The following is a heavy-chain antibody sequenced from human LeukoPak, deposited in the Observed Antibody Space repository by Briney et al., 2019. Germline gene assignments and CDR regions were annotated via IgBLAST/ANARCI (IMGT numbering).Heavy chain of an antibody. CDR2: IIPLFGTA. J-gene: IGHJ6*03. V-gene: IGHV1-69*06. D-gene: IGHD3-16*01. CDR1: GDTFSSFA. Sequence: ASVKVSCKASGDTFSSFAVSWVRQAPGQGLEWMGRIIPLFGTADYAQRYQGRVTISADNSLNTAYLELSSLTSEDTAVYYCATTGGDIYYYYMDVWGKGTTVTISS. CDR3: ATTGGDIYYYYMDV.